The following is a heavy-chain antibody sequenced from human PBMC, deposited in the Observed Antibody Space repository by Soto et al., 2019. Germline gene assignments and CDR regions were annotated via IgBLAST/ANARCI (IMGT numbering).Heavy chain of an antibody. Sequence: QVQLQESGPGLVRPSQTLSLTCTVSGASIISLDYYWTWIRKPPGKGLEWIGHIYHTGATYYNPSLESRVVLSVDTSNNQFSLKLSSVTAADTAVFYCARGAVVSLVRGVMGGNWFDPCGQGTLVTVSS. CDR1: GASIISLDYY. CDR2: IYHTGAT. CDR3: ARGAVVSLVRGVMGGNWFDP. D-gene: IGHD3-10*01. V-gene: IGHV4-30-4*01. J-gene: IGHJ5*02.